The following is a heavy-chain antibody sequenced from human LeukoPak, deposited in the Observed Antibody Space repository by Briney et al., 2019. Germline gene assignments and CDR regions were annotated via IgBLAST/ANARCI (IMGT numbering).Heavy chain of an antibody. J-gene: IGHJ5*01. V-gene: IGHV4-38-2*01. CDR1: GYSISSGYY. CDR2: IYNSGST. CDR3: ARPNTWITEGFDS. D-gene: IGHD3-16*01. Sequence: SETLSLTCDVSGYSISSGYYWAWIRQSPGKGLECIASIYNSGSTFYNPSLKSRVALSVDTSKNQFSLKLMSVTAADTAVYYCARPNTWITEGFDSWGQGILVTVSS.